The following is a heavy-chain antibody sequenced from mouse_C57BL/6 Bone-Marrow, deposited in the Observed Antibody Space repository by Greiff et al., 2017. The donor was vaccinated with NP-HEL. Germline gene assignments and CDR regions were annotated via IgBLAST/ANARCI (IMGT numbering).Heavy chain of an antibody. D-gene: IGHD1-1*01. J-gene: IGHJ4*01. V-gene: IGHV1-69*01. CDR3: ARGVYYYGSSYRYYAMDY. CDR2: IDPSDSYT. CDR1: GYTFTSYW. Sequence: QVQLQQPGAELVMPGASVKLSCKASGYTFTSYWMHWVKQRPGQGLEWIGEIDPSDSYTNYNQKFKGKSTLTVDKSSTTAYMQLSSLTSEDSAVYYCARGVYYYGSSYRYYAMDYWGQGTSVTVSS.